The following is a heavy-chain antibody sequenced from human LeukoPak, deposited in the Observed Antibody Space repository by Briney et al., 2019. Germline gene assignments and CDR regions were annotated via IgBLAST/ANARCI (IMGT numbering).Heavy chain of an antibody. V-gene: IGHV4-61*01. CDR3: ARDSQITGFDY. D-gene: IGHD1-20*01. CDR1: GGSISSSSYY. CDR2: IYYSGST. Sequence: PSETLSLTCTVSGGSISSSSYYWGWIRQPPGKGLEWIGYIYYSGSTNYNPSLKSRVTISVDTSKNQFSLKLSSVTAADTAVYYCARDSQITGFDYWGQGTLVTVSS. J-gene: IGHJ4*02.